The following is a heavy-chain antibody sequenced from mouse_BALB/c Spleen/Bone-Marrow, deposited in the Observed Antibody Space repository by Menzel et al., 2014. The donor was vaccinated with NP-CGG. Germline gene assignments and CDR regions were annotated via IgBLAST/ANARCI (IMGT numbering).Heavy chain of an antibody. D-gene: IGHD2-3*01. Sequence: QVQLQQSGAELVRPGVSVKISCKGSGYTFTDYAIHWVKQSHAKSLEWIGLINTYYGDATYNLKYKGKATMTVDKSSSTAYMELARLTSEDSAIYYCASGYDAYYWGFAYWGQGTLVTVSA. V-gene: IGHV1S137*01. CDR3: ASGYDAYYWGFAY. J-gene: IGHJ3*01. CDR1: GYTFTDYA. CDR2: INTYYGDA.